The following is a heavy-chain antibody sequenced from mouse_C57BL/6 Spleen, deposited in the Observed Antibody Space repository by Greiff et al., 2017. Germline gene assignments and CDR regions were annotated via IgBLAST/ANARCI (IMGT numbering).Heavy chain of an antibody. CDR3: ARTTVVAKAMDY. CDR1: GFTFSDYG. D-gene: IGHD1-1*01. CDR2: ISSGSSTI. Sequence: EVMLVESGGGLVKPGGSLKLSCAASGFTFSDYGMHWVRQAPEKGLEWVAYISSGSSTIYYADTVKGRFTISRDNAKNTLFLQMTSLRSEDTAMYYCARTTVVAKAMDYWGQGTSVTVSS. J-gene: IGHJ4*01. V-gene: IGHV5-17*01.